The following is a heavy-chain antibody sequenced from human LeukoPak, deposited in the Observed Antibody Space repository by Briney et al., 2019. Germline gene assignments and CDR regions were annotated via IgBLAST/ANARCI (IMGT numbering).Heavy chain of an antibody. V-gene: IGHV3-23*01. CDR2: ISGSGGST. CDR3: AKDPEAQEDSSGYYLGSPY. D-gene: IGHD3-22*01. J-gene: IGHJ4*02. Sequence: GGSLRLSCAASGFTFSSYAMSWVRQAPGKGLEWVSAISGSGGSTYYADSVKGRFTISRDNSKNTLYLQMNSLRAEDTAVYYCAKDPEAQEDSSGYYLGSPYWGQGTLVTVSS. CDR1: GFTFSSYA.